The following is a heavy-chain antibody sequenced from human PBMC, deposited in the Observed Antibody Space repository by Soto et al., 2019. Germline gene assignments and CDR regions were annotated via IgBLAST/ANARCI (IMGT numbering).Heavy chain of an antibody. CDR1: GYSITNGYY. Sequence: SETLSLTCAVSGYSITNGYYWGWVRQPPGKGLEWIGSIYQSENTYYNPSLKSRVTISLDTSKNQFSLKLTSVTAADTAMYYCARVKLAGSGSFHYWGQGTLVTVSS. J-gene: IGHJ4*02. V-gene: IGHV4-38-2*01. CDR3: ARVKLAGSGSFHY. CDR2: IYQSENT. D-gene: IGHD6-25*01.